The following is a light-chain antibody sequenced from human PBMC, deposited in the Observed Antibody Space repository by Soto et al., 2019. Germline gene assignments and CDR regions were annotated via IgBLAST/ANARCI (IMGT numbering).Light chain of an antibody. Sequence: QSALTQPASVSGSPGQSITISCTGTSNDVGGYNYVSWYQQHPGKAPKLMIYDVSNRPSGVSDRFSGSKSDNTASLTISGLRVEDEADYYCSSYRTSSTQVFGTGTKVTVL. CDR1: SNDVGGYNY. V-gene: IGLV2-14*03. CDR2: DVS. CDR3: SSYRTSSTQV. J-gene: IGLJ1*01.